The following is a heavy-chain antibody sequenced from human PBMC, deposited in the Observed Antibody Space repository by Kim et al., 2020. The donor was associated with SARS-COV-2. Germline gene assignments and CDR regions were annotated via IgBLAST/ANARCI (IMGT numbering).Heavy chain of an antibody. J-gene: IGHJ4*02. CDR3: ARSMIVVAPFDY. Sequence: NPNPSIKSRVTISVDKSKNQFSLKLSSVTDADTAVYYCARSMIVVAPFDYWGQGTLVTVSS. D-gene: IGHD3-22*01. V-gene: IGHV4-4*08.